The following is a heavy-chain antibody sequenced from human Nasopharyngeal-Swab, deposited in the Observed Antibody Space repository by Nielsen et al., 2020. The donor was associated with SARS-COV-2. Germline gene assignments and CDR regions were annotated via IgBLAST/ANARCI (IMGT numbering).Heavy chain of an antibody. CDR1: GGSFNDSP. Sequence: SETLSLTCAVYGGSFNDSPWSWLRLLPGKGLEWIGEINHRGGTAYRSSLKSRVSISVDTSKNQFSLELRSVTAADTALYFCARWRIDATMATGLDYWGQGTLVTVSS. J-gene: IGHJ4*02. CDR3: ARWRIDATMATGLDY. V-gene: IGHV4-34*10. CDR2: INHRGGT. D-gene: IGHD5-24*01.